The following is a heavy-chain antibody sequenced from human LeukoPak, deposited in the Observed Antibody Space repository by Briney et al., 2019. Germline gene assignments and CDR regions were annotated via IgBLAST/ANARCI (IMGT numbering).Heavy chain of an antibody. J-gene: IGHJ4*02. CDR1: GGSFSGYY. CDR3: ARVVAGSLPIDY. V-gene: IGHV4-34*01. D-gene: IGHD2-15*01. Sequence: PSETLSLTCAVYGGSFSGYYWSWIRQPPGKGLEWIGEINHSGSTNYNPSLKSRVTISVDTSKNQFSLKLSSVTAADTAVYYCARVVAGSLPIDYWGQGTLVTVSS. CDR2: INHSGST.